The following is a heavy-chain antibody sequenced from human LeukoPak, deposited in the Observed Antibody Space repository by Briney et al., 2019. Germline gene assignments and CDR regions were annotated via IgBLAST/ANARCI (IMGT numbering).Heavy chain of an antibody. Sequence: GGSLRLSCAASGFTYSTYAINWVRQAPGKGLEWVSGISGSGGSTYYADSVKGRFTISRDSSKNTLYLQMNSLRAEDTAVYFCARSGTGVFDYWGQGTLVTVSP. CDR3: ARSGTGVFDY. J-gene: IGHJ4*02. D-gene: IGHD3-10*01. CDR2: ISGSGGST. CDR1: GFTYSTYA. V-gene: IGHV3-23*01.